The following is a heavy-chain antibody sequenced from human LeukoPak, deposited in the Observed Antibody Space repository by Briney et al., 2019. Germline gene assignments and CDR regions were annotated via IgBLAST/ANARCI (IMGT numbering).Heavy chain of an antibody. Sequence: SETLSLTCTVSGGSMRTSSYHWAWIRQPPGKGLEWIGTVFYSGSTYYSPSPKSRVTMSVDTSRNQFSLKLTSVTAADTAVYFCARLYCISTSCNAYGVGSFDIWGQGTMVTVSS. CDR3: ARLYCISTSCNAYGVGSFDI. J-gene: IGHJ3*02. CDR2: VFYSGST. V-gene: IGHV4-39*01. CDR1: GGSMRTSSYH. D-gene: IGHD2-2*01.